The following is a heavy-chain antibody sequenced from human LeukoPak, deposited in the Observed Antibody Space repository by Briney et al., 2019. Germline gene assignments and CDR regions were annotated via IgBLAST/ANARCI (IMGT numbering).Heavy chain of an antibody. CDR2: SNPNNGGT. CDR3: ARVGGGEWYYFDY. V-gene: IGHV1-2*02. D-gene: IGHD2-21*01. J-gene: IGHJ4*02. CDR1: GYTFTGYY. Sequence: ASVKVSCKASGYTFTGYYMHWVRQAPGQGLEWMGWSNPNNGGTNYAQKFQGRVTMTLDTSISTAYMELNRLRSDDTAIYYCARVGGGEWYYFDYWGQGTLVTVSS.